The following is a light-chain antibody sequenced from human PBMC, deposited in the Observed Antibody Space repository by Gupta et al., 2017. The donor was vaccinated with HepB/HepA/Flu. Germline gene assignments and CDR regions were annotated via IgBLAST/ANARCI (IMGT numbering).Light chain of an antibody. Sequence: IQITQSPSSLSASVGHRVTIACRASQSINSYLNWYQQNPGKAPKLLIYAASRSQSGVPSRFSGSASATDFTLTISMLHPEDFAVYYCQQFAGTPPTFGQGTKLEIK. J-gene: IGKJ2*01. CDR2: AAS. CDR1: QSINSY. CDR3: QQFAGTPPT. V-gene: IGKV1-39*01.